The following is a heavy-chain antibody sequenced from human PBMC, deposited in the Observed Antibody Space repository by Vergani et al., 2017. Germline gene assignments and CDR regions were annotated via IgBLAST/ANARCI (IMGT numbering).Heavy chain of an antibody. Sequence: QVQLEESGGGVVQPGRSLRLSCAGSGFTLSSHAMHWVRQAPGKGLEWVAFIWYDGSKEYYADSVKGRFTISRDNSKNTLYLQMNNLRAADTAVYYCAKDEAGGWYLPGYFDYWGQGTLVTVSS. CDR2: IWYDGSKE. D-gene: IGHD6-19*01. J-gene: IGHJ4*02. CDR1: GFTLSSHA. CDR3: AKDEAGGWYLPGYFDY. V-gene: IGHV3-33*06.